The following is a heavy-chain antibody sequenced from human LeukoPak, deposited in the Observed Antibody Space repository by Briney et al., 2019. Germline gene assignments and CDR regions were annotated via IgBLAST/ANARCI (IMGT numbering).Heavy chain of an antibody. J-gene: IGHJ5*02. D-gene: IGHD6-13*01. Sequence: GASVKVSCKASGGTFSSYAISWVRQAPGQGLEWMGGIIPIFGTANYAQKFQGRVTITADESTSTAYMELSSLRSGDTAVYYCARNSVAAAEFDWFDPWGQGTLVTVSS. V-gene: IGHV1-69*13. CDR2: IIPIFGTA. CDR3: ARNSVAAAEFDWFDP. CDR1: GGTFSSYA.